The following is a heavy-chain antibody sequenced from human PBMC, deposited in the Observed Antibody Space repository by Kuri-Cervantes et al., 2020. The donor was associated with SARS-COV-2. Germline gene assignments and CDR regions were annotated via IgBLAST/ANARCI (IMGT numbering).Heavy chain of an antibody. D-gene: IGHD6-13*01. CDR2: IKQDGSEK. Sequence: GESLKISCAASGFTFSSYWMSWVRQAPGKGLEWVANIKQDGSEKYYVDSVKGRFTISRDNAKNSLYLQMNSLRAEDMALYYCAKGIAAAGVGAFDIWGQGTMVTVSS. CDR1: GFTFSSYW. CDR3: AKGIAAAGVGAFDI. J-gene: IGHJ3*02. V-gene: IGHV3-7*03.